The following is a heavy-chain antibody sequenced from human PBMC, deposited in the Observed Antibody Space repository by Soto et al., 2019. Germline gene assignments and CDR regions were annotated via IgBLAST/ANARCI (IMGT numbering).Heavy chain of an antibody. J-gene: IGHJ5*02. CDR3: ARDAAVTVGDGYWCDP. Sequence: VQLQESGPGLVKPSETLSLTCTVSGDSFSNFYWSWIRQPAGKGLEWIGRIYTNGNTNYNPPLKSRVTMSVDTSNKQFSLRLSSVTAADTAVYYCARDAAVTVGDGYWCDPWGQGILVTVSS. V-gene: IGHV4-4*07. CDR1: GDSFSNFY. D-gene: IGHD6-19*01. CDR2: IYTNGNT.